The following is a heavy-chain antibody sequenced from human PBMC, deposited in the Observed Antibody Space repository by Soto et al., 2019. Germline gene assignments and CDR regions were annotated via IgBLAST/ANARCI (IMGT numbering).Heavy chain of an antibody. Sequence: EVQLLESGGGLVQPGGSLRLSCAASGFTFSSYAMSWVRQAPGKGLEWVSAISGSGGSTYYADSVKGRFTISRDNSKNTLDLQMNSLRAEDTAVYYCANSVVVVDLPTWGQGTLVTVSS. CDR1: GFTFSSYA. CDR3: ANSVVVVDLPT. CDR2: ISGSGGST. V-gene: IGHV3-23*01. J-gene: IGHJ5*02. D-gene: IGHD2-15*01.